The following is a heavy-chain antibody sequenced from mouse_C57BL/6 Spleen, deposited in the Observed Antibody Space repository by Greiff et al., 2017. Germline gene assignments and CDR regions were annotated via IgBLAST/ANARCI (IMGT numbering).Heavy chain of an antibody. V-gene: IGHV1-62-2*01. CDR3: ARHGLGDYGSSGYYAMDY. CDR2: FYPGSGSI. CDR1: GYTFTEYT. D-gene: IGHD1-1*01. J-gene: IGHJ4*01. Sequence: QVQLKESGAELVKPGASVKLSCKASGYTFTEYTIHWVKQRSGQGLEWIGWFYPGSGSIKYNEKFKDKATLTADKSSSTVYMELSRLTSEDSAVYFCARHGLGDYGSSGYYAMDYWGQGTSVTVSS.